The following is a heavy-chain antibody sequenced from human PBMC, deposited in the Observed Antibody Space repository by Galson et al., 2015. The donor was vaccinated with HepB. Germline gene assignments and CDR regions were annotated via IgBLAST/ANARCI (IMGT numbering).Heavy chain of an antibody. CDR2: IIPIFGTA. J-gene: IGHJ4*02. Sequence: SVKVSCKASGGTFSSYAISWVRQAPGQGLEWMGGIIPIFGTANYAQKFQGRVTITADKSTSTAYMELSSLRSEDTAGYYCGREGGGSSGYYYVSYWGQGTLVTVSS. D-gene: IGHD3-22*01. CDR3: GREGGGSSGYYYVSY. CDR1: GGTFSSYA. V-gene: IGHV1-69*06.